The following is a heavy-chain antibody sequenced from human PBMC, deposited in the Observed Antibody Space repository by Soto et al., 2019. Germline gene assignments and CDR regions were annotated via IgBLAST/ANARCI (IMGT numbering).Heavy chain of an antibody. D-gene: IGHD1-1*01. Sequence: QVQLQQWGAGLLKPSETLSLTCAVYGGSFRDFYWTWIRQPPGKGLEWIGEVNDRGSTNDNPPLKSRVPISVDPSQNQYSLKLNSVTAADTAVYYCARSNHYNHDALDMWGQGTMVSVS. CDR3: ARSNHYNHDALDM. V-gene: IGHV4-34*01. CDR1: GGSFRDFY. CDR2: VNDRGST. J-gene: IGHJ3*02.